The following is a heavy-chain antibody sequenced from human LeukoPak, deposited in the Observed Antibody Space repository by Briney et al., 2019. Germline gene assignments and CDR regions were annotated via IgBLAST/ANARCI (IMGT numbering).Heavy chain of an antibody. D-gene: IGHD3-10*01. V-gene: IGHV4-38-2*02. J-gene: IGHJ4*02. CDR3: ARAGLYYGSGSYYFDY. CDR1: GYSISSGYY. Sequence: PSETLSLTCTVSGYSISSGYYWGWIRQPPGKGLEWIGSIYHSGSTYYNPSLKSRVTISVDTSKNQFSLKPSSVTAADTAVYYCARAGLYYGSGSYYFDYWGQGTLVTVSS. CDR2: IYHSGST.